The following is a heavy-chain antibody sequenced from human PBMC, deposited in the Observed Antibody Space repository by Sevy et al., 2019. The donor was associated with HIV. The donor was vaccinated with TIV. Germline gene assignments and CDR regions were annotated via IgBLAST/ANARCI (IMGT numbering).Heavy chain of an antibody. D-gene: IGHD3-22*01. J-gene: IGHJ6*02. Sequence: GGSLRLSCAASGFTFSSYSMNWVRQAPGKGLEWVGRIKSKTDGGTTDYAAPVKGRFTISRDDSKNTLYLQMNSLKTEDTAVYYCTTDVSSGYYYGYYYYGMDVWGQGTTVTVSS. CDR3: TTDVSSGYYYGYYYYGMDV. CDR1: GFTFSSYS. V-gene: IGHV3-15*01. CDR2: IKSKTDGGTT.